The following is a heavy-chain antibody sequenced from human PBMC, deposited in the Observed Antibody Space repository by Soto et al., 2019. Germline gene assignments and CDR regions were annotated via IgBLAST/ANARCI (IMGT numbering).Heavy chain of an antibody. D-gene: IGHD2-8*01. V-gene: IGHV3-74*01. CDR3: AREGSMRVEMEDYYYYGMDV. J-gene: IGHJ6*02. Sequence: GGSLRLSCAASGFTFSSYWMHWVRQAPGKGLVWVSRINSDGSSTSYADSVKGRFTISRDNAKNTLYLQMNSLRAEDTAVYYCAREGSMRVEMEDYYYYGMDVWGQGTTVTVSS. CDR1: GFTFSSYW. CDR2: INSDGSST.